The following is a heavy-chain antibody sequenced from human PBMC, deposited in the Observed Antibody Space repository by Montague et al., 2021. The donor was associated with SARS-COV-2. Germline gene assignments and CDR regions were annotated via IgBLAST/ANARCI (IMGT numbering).Heavy chain of an antibody. J-gene: IGHJ4*02. CDR2: ISTSSSYI. Sequence: SRRFSCAASGFTFSRYSMNLFRQAPGKGLEWVSSISTSSSYIYYSDSVKGRFTISRDNAKNSLYLQMNSLRAEDTAVYYCANLYSYGSWGQGTLVTVSS. D-gene: IGHD5-18*01. CDR3: ANLYSYGS. CDR1: GFTFSRYS. V-gene: IGHV3-21*01.